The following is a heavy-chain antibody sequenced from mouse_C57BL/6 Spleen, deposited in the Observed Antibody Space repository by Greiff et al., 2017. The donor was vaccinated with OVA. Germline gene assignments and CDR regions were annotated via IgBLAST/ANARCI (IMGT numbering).Heavy chain of an antibody. CDR3: AKGGQRRLLRY. D-gene: IGHD3-2*02. Sequence: VQLQQPGAELVRPGTSVTLSCKASGYTFTSYWMHWVKQRPGQGLEWIGVIDPSDSYTNYNQKFKGKATLTVDTSSSTAYMQLSSLTSEDSAVYYCAKGGQRRLLRYWGQGTLVTVAA. V-gene: IGHV1-59*01. J-gene: IGHJ3*01. CDR1: GYTFTSYW. CDR2: IDPSDSYT.